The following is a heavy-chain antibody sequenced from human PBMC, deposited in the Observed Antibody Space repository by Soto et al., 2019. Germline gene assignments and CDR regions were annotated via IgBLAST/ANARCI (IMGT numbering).Heavy chain of an antibody. J-gene: IGHJ6*03. CDR1: GYNFTSYD. Sequence: QVHLVQSGAEVKKPGASVKVSCKASGYNFTSYDINWVRQAAGQGLEWMGWMNPKSGNAGSSQTFQGRVTMTRNTALSTAYMELSSLQSDDTAVYYCARGGSGQYYCYYMDVWGDGTAVTVS. V-gene: IGHV1-8*01. CDR2: MNPKSGNA. D-gene: IGHD3-10*01. CDR3: ARGGSGQYYCYYMDV.